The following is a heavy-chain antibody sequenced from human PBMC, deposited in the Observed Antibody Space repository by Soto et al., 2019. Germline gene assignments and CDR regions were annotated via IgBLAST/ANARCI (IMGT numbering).Heavy chain of an antibody. CDR3: GTGKGASKCPFDN. V-gene: IGHV3-23*01. J-gene: IGHJ4*01. CDR2: LSNTGRRT. D-gene: IGHD1-26*01. Sequence: GRGLEWVSGLSNTGRRTSDADSVTGRFNISRDNSENTVYLQMNSLRVEDTAVYYCGTGKGASKCPFDNGGQGTLVTVSS.